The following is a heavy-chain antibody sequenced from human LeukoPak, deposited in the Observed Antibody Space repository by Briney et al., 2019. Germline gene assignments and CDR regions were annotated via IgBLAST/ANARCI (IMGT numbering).Heavy chain of an antibody. V-gene: IGHV3-23*01. Sequence: GGSLRLSCAASGFTFSSYAMSWDRQAPGKGLEWVSAISGSGGSTYYADSVKGRFTISRDNSKNTLYLQMNSLRAEDTAVYYCAKDSKKKPTYYDFWSGYYWGQGTLVTVSS. CDR2: ISGSGGST. CDR1: GFTFSSYA. D-gene: IGHD3-3*01. CDR3: AKDSKKKPTYYDFWSGYY. J-gene: IGHJ4*02.